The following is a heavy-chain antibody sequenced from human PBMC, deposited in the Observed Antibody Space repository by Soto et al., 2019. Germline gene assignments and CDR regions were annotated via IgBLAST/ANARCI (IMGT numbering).Heavy chain of an antibody. CDR2: ISSSSTI. CDR3: ARDLGPDYGDYVAGLIGAFDI. D-gene: IGHD4-17*01. Sequence: EVQLVESGGGLVQPGGSLRLSCAASGFTFSSYSMNWVRQAPGKGLEWVSYISSSSTIYYADSVKGRFTISRDNAKNSLYLQMNSLRDEDTAVYYCARDLGPDYGDYVAGLIGAFDIWGQGTMVTVSS. V-gene: IGHV3-48*02. J-gene: IGHJ3*02. CDR1: GFTFSSYS.